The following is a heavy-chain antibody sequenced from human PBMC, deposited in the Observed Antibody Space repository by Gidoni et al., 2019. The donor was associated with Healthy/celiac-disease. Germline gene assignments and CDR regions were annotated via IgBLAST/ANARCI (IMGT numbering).Heavy chain of an antibody. CDR3: ARVATGSGSGSRIFDY. CDR2: IYYTGSP. V-gene: IGHV4-39*01. CDR1: GGPISSSSYH. J-gene: IGHJ4*02. Sequence: QLQLQESGPGLVKPSETQSLTCTVSGGPISSSSYHWGWIRKPPGKGLEWIGSIYYTGSPYYNPSLKIRVTISVDTSKNQFSLKLSSVTAADTAVYYCARVATGSGSGSRIFDYWGQGTLVTVSS. D-gene: IGHD3-10*01.